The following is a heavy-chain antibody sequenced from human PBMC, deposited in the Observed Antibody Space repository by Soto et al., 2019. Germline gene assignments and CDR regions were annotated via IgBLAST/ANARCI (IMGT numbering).Heavy chain of an antibody. CDR1: GFTFSSYG. J-gene: IGHJ5*02. V-gene: IGHV3-33*01. Sequence: GGSLRLSCAASGFTFSSYGMHWVRQAPGKGLEWVAVIWYDGSNKYYADSVKGRFTISRDNSKNTLYLQMNSLRAEDTAVYYCARDRDLIAAAGYQGLRFDPWGQGTLVTVSS. CDR3: ARDRDLIAAAGYQGLRFDP. CDR2: IWYDGSNK. D-gene: IGHD6-13*01.